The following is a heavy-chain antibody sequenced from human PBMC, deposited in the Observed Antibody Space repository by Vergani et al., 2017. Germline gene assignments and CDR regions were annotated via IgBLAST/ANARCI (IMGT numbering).Heavy chain of an antibody. J-gene: IGHJ4*02. Sequence: VQLVESAGGVVQPGGSLILSCAASGFTFTSAWMSWVRQAPGKGLQWVGRIKSKTDGETIDYAAPVKGRFTISRDDSKSTLSLQMNSLKTEDTAIYYCTTEDLKNWGQGTLVTVSS. CDR1: GFTFTSAW. CDR2: IKSKTDGETI. CDR3: TTEDLKN. V-gene: IGHV3-15*01.